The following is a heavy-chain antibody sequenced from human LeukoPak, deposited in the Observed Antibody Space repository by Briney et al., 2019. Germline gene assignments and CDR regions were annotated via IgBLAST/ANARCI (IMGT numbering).Heavy chain of an antibody. D-gene: IGHD2-15*01. CDR1: GFTLSNYG. V-gene: IGHV3-30*18. J-gene: IGHJ6*02. CDR3: AKGVVAATNAAYYGMDV. Sequence: GGSLRLSCAASGFTLSNYGMHWVRQAPGKGLEWVAVISYDESDKYYADSVKGRFTISRDNSKNTLYLQMNSLRPEDTAVYYCAKGVVAATNAAYYGMDVWGQGTTVTVSS. CDR2: ISYDESDK.